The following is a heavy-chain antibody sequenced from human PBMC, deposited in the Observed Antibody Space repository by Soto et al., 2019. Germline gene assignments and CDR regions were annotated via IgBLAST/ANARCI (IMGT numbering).Heavy chain of an antibody. CDR3: ARGLSNKGRSPYYYYYGMDV. CDR1: GGSFGGYY. CDR2: INHSGST. D-gene: IGHD2-2*01. J-gene: IGHJ6*02. Sequence: PSETQSLTCAVYGGSFGGYYWSWIRQPPGKGLEWIGEINHSGSTNYNPSLKSRVTISVDTSKNQFSLKLSSVTAADTAVYYCARGLSNKGRSPYYYYYGMDVWGQGTTVTVSS. V-gene: IGHV4-34*01.